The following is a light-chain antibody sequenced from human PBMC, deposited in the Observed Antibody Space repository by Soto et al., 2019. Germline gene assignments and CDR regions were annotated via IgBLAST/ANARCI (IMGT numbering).Light chain of an antibody. CDR1: QSVAISQ. CDR2: GAS. V-gene: IGKV3-20*01. Sequence: EIVLTQSPGTLSLSPGERATLFCRASQSVAISQLAWYQQKPGQAPRILIGASRRATGIPDRFSASGSGTEFNLIISRLEPEDFSVYYCQQFATSHLTFGRGKTVEIK. CDR3: QQFATSHLT. J-gene: IGKJ1*01.